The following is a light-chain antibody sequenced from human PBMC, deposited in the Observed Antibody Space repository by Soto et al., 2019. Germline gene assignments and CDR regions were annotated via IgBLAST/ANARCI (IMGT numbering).Light chain of an antibody. J-gene: IGKJ4*01. Sequence: DIQMTQSPPSLSASIGDRVTITCQASQDITIYLNWYQQKPGKAPKLLIYDAFNLETGVPSRFSGSGSGTDFTFTISSLQPEDIATYYCQQYDDFSFGGGTKVEVK. V-gene: IGKV1-33*01. CDR2: DAF. CDR3: QQYDDFS. CDR1: QDITIY.